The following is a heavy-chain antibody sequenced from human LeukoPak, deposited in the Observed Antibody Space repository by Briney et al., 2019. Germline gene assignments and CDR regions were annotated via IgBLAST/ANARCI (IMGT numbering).Heavy chain of an antibody. CDR2: ISGSGGST. J-gene: IGHJ4*02. V-gene: IGHV3-23*01. CDR3: ATTGESSGYYQRFDC. D-gene: IGHD3-22*01. Sequence: GGSLRLSCAASGFTFSSYVMNWVRQAPGMGLEWVSGISGSGGSTYYADSVKSRFTISRDNSKNTLYLQMNSLRAEDTAVYYCATTGESSGYYQRFDCWGQGTLVTVSS. CDR1: GFTFSSYV.